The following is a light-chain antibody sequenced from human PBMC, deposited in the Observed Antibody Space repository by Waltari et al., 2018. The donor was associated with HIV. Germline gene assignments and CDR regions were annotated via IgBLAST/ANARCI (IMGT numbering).Light chain of an antibody. CDR3: SSYTITSTYV. V-gene: IGLV2-14*03. J-gene: IGLJ1*01. CDR2: EVT. Sequence: QSALTQPASVSGSPGQSITISCTGTGSDVGGYNYVSWYQQHPGKAPKLVIYEVTRRPSGVSNRFSGSKSGSTASLTISGLQAEDEADYYCSSYTITSTYVFGTGTKVTVL. CDR1: GSDVGGYNY.